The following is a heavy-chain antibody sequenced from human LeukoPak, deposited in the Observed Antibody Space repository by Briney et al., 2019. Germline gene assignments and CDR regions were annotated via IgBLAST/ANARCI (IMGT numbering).Heavy chain of an antibody. CDR2: IYYSGST. Sequence: SETLSLTCTVSGGSISSGGYYWSWIRQHPGKGLEWIGYIYYSGSTYYNPSHKSRVTISVDTSKNQFSLKLSSVTAADTAVYYCARDRYCTNGVCYGDAFDIWGQGTMVTVSS. D-gene: IGHD2-8*01. J-gene: IGHJ3*02. CDR3: ARDRYCTNGVCYGDAFDI. V-gene: IGHV4-31*03. CDR1: GGSISSGGYY.